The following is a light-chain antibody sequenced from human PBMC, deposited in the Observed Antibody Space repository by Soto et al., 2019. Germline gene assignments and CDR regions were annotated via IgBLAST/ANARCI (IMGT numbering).Light chain of an antibody. Sequence: EIVLTQSPATLSLSPGEIATLSCRASQSVSHYLAWYQQKPGQAPRLLMYDTSNRAPGIPARFSGSGSGTEFTLTISSLEPEDFAVYFCQQRSKFLWTFGQGTKVEIK. CDR3: QQRSKFLWT. CDR2: DTS. V-gene: IGKV3-11*01. CDR1: QSVSHY. J-gene: IGKJ1*01.